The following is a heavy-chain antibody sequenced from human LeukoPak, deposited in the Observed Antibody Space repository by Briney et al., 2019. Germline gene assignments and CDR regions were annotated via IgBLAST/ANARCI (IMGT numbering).Heavy chain of an antibody. CDR2: IYHHGNT. V-gene: IGHV4-38-2*02. D-gene: IGHD3-10*01. J-gene: IGHJ4*02. Sequence: SETLFLTCSVSGYSIKTGYSRGWIRQPPGKGLEWIGTIYHHGNTYFNPSLQSRVSISLDTSKNQFSLRLSSMTAADTAVYYCAREVESWFGDLLSYFDSWGQGALVRVSS. CDR3: AREVESWFGDLLSYFDS. CDR1: GYSIKTGYS.